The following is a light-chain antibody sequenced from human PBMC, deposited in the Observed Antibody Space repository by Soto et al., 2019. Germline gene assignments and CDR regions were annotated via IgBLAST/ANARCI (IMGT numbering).Light chain of an antibody. CDR2: EVT. CDR3: CSYAGTTTSL. J-gene: IGLJ2*01. CDR1: SSDVGSYNI. Sequence: QSALAQPASVSGSPGQSITISCTGTSSDVGSYNIVSWYQQHPGKAPKLMIYEVTKRPSGVSNRFSGSKSGNTASLTISGLQAEDEADYYCCSYAGTTTSLFGGGTKVTVL. V-gene: IGLV2-23*02.